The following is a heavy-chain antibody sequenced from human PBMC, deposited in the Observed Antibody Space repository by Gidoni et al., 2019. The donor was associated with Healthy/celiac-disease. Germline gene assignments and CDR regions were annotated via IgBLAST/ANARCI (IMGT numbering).Heavy chain of an antibody. CDR1: GFTFSSYS. D-gene: IGHD2-2*01. CDR2: ISSSSSTI. J-gene: IGHJ6*03. CDR3: AREGLSVEVVPADVGIYYYYMDV. Sequence: EVQLVESGGGLVQPGGSLRLSCAASGFTFSSYSMNWVRQAPGKGLEWVSYISSSSSTIYYADSVKGRFTISRDNAKNSLYLQMNSLRAEDTAVYYCAREGLSVEVVPADVGIYYYYMDVWGKGTTVTVSS. V-gene: IGHV3-48*01.